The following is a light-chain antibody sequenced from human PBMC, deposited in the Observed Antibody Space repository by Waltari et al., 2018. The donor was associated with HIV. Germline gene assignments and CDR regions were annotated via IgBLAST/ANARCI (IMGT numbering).Light chain of an antibody. Sequence: SYELTQPPSVSVSPGQTARITCSGDALPKQYAFWYRQKPRQAPVLVMYKDTKRPSGIPELFSGSSSGTTVTLTISGVQAEDEADYYCQSADSSGTSVLFGGGTKLTVL. CDR1: ALPKQY. J-gene: IGLJ2*01. V-gene: IGLV3-25*03. CDR2: KDT. CDR3: QSADSSGTSVL.